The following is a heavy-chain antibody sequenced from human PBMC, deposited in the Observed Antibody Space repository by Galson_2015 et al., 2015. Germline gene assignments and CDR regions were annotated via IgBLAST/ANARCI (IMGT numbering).Heavy chain of an antibody. Sequence: SLRLSCAASGFTFSSYAMHWVRQAPGKGLEWVAVISYGGSNKYYADSVKGRFTISRDNSKNTLYLQMSSLRPEDTAVYYCATPRTHSSGWYEGFDYWGQGTLVTVSS. CDR3: ATPRTHSSGWYEGFDY. J-gene: IGHJ4*02. V-gene: IGHV3-30-3*01. CDR1: GFTFSSYA. CDR2: ISYGGSNK. D-gene: IGHD6-19*01.